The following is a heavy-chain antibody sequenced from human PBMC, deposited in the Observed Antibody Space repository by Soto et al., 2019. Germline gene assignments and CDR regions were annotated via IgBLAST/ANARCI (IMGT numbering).Heavy chain of an antibody. J-gene: IGHJ5*02. D-gene: IGHD3-16*01. V-gene: IGHV3-74*01. CDR1: GFTFSSYW. Sequence: EVQLVESGGGLVQPGGSLRLSCAASGFTFSSYWMHWVRQAPGKGLVWVSRINSDGSSTSYADSVKGRFTISRDNAKNTLYLQLNSLRAEDTAVYYCARNARRGINWFDPWGQGTLVTVSS. CDR3: ARNARRGINWFDP. CDR2: INSDGSST.